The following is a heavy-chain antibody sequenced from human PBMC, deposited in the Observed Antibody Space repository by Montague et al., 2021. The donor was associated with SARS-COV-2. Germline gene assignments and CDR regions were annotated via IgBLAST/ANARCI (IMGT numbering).Heavy chain of an antibody. CDR2: VYVSGTT. J-gene: IGHJ4*02. Sequence: TLSLTCTVSGGSISTGGNSWSWIRQPPGRGLELIGYVYVSGTTYYSPSFRSRVTIAVDRSKNQFSLRLESVTAADTALYYCASGLLLSVWGQGTLVTVSS. D-gene: IGHD2-21*01. CDR1: GGSISTGGNS. CDR3: ASGLLLSV. V-gene: IGHV4-30-2*01.